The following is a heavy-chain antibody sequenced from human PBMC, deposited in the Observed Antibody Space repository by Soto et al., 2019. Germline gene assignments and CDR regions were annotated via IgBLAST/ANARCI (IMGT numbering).Heavy chain of an antibody. V-gene: IGHV4-38-2*02. D-gene: IGHD6-19*01. J-gene: IGHJ4*01. CDR2: IYHGGTT. Sequence: SETLSLTCTVSGYSISSGSYWWFIRQPPGKGPECIARIYHGGTTFYNPSLNSRVTVSVDKSNNQFSLRLRSVTAVDTGVYYCAKDHVMVVAGSTFDDWGHGTLGTVSS. CDR3: AKDHVMVVAGSTFDD. CDR1: GYSISSGSY.